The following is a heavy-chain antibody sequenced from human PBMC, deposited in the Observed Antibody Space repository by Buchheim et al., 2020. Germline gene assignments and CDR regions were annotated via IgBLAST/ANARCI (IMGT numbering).Heavy chain of an antibody. Sequence: QVQLQESGPGLVKPSQTLSLTCTVSGDSISSDDYYWSWIRQPPGKGLEWIGYIYYSGSTYYHPSLKSRLTISVDTSRNPCPLKLSSVTAADTAVYYCARDINGRADYWGQGTL. D-gene: IGHD3-10*01. J-gene: IGHJ4*02. CDR3: ARDINGRADY. V-gene: IGHV4-30-4*01. CDR1: GDSISSDDYY. CDR2: IYYSGST.